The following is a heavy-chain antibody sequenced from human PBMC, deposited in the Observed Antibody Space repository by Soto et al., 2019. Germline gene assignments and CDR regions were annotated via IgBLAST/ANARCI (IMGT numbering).Heavy chain of an antibody. CDR2: ISGSGGST. V-gene: IGHV3-23*01. Sequence: LRLSCAASGFTFSSYAMSWVRQAPGKGLERVSAISGSGGSTYYADSVKGRFTISRDNSKNTLYLQMNSLRAEDTAVYYCAKDKRMYYDFWSGYYLDYWGQGTLVTVSS. CDR1: GFTFSSYA. D-gene: IGHD3-3*01. CDR3: AKDKRMYYDFWSGYYLDY. J-gene: IGHJ4*02.